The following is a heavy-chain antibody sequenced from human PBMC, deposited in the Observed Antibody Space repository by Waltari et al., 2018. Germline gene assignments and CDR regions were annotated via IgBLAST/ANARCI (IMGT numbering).Heavy chain of an antibody. V-gene: IGHV3-30*18. CDR3: AKDLGRTGDPLDY. CDR2: ISYDGSNK. Sequence: QVQLVESGGGVVQPGRSLRLSCAASGFTFSSYGMHGVRQAPGKGLEGVAVISYDGSNKYSAGSVKGRFTISRDNYKNMLYLQMNSLRAEDTAVYYCAKDLGRTGDPLDYWGQGTLVTVSS. J-gene: IGHJ4*02. CDR1: GFTFSSYG. D-gene: IGHD7-27*01.